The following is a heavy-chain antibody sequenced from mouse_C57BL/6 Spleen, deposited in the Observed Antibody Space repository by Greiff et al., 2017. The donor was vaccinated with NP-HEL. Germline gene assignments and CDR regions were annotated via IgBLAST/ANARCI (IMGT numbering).Heavy chain of an antibody. D-gene: IGHD2-4*01. J-gene: IGHJ2*01. CDR1: GYTFTSYW. V-gene: IGHV1-59*01. Sequence: QVQLKQPGAELVRPGTSVKLSCKASGYTFTSYWMHWVKQRPGQGLEWIGVIDPSDSYTNYNQKFKGKATLTVDTSSSTAYMQLSSLTSEDSVVYYCARANYDYDGYYCDYWGQGTTLTVSS. CDR3: ARANYDYDGYYCDY. CDR2: IDPSDSYT.